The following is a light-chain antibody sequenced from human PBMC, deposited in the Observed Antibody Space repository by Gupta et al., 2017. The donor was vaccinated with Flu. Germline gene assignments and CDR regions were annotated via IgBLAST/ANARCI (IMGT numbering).Light chain of an antibody. J-gene: IGLJ1*01. V-gene: IGLV2-11*01. CDR1: SGDVGAYDS. Sequence: QSALTQHRSVSGSPGQSVTISCTGTSGDVGAYDSVSWFQKHPGEAPKLILYGVSGRPSGVPDRFSGSKSGHTASLTISGLQVEDEADYYCCSHAGIDTFPYIFGTGTMVTVL. CDR3: CSHAGIDTFPYI. CDR2: GVS.